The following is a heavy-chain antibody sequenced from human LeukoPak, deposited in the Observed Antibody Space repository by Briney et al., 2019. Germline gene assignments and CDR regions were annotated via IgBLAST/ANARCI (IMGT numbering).Heavy chain of an antibody. V-gene: IGHV4-30-2*01. CDR3: ARFSLGVTFGGVIVKPPIPSPGD. Sequence: SETLSLTCAVSGASLSSGGYSWSWLRQPPGKGLEWIGYIYHSGSTYYSPSLKSRVTMSVDRSKNQFSLKLSSVTAADTAVYYCARFSLGVTFGGVIVKPPIPSPGDWGQGTLVTVSS. J-gene: IGHJ4*02. CDR1: GASLSSGGYS. D-gene: IGHD3-16*02. CDR2: IYHSGST.